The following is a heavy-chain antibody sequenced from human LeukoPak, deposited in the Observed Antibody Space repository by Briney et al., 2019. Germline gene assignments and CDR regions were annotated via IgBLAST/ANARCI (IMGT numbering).Heavy chain of an antibody. V-gene: IGHV1-2*02. CDR3: ARGAYCSGGSCYAIEN. Sequence: GASVKVSCKASGYTFTGYYMHWVRQAPGQGLEWMGWINPNSGGTNYAQKFQGRVTMTGDTSISTAYMELSRLRSDDTAVYYCARGAYCSGGSCYAIENWGQGTLVTVSS. J-gene: IGHJ4*02. CDR2: INPNSGGT. D-gene: IGHD2-15*01. CDR1: GYTFTGYY.